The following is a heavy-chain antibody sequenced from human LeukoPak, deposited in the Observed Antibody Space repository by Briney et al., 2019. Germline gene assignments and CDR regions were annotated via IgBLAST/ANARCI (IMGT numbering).Heavy chain of an antibody. CDR1: GFTFSSYG. V-gene: IGHV3-48*04. CDR2: ISDSGRSI. J-gene: IGHJ4*02. CDR3: AHLLRQLDY. D-gene: IGHD2-15*01. Sequence: GRSLRLSCAASGFTFSSYGMHWVRQAPGKGLEWVSYISDSGRSIYYADSVKGRFTISRDNAKNSLYLQMNSLRAEDTAVYYCAHLLRQLDYWGQGALVTVSS.